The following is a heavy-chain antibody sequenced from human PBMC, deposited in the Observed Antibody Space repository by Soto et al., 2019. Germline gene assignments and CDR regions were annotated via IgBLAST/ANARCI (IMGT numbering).Heavy chain of an antibody. V-gene: IGHV3-23*01. J-gene: IGHJ6*02. D-gene: IGHD3-10*01. CDR1: GFTFSSYA. CDR3: AKEDRSSSHYGYYYYYGMDV. Sequence: GSLRLSCAASGFTFSSYAMSWVRQAPGKGLEWVSAISGSGGSTYYADSVKGRFTISRDNSKNTLYLQMNSLRAEDTAVYYCAKEDRSSSHYGYYYYYGMDVWGQGTTVTVSS. CDR2: ISGSGGST.